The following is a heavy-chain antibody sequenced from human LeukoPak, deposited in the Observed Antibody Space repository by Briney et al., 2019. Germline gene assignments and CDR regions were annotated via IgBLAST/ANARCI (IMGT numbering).Heavy chain of an antibody. CDR3: ASRVVYYYDSSGSLDDY. CDR2: ISSSSSYI. V-gene: IGHV3-21*01. J-gene: IGHJ4*02. CDR1: GFTFSSYS. Sequence: GGSLRLSCAASGFTFSSYSMNWVRQAPGTGLEWVSSISSSSSYIYYADSVKGRFTISRDNAKNSLYLQMNSLRAEDTAVYYFASRVVYYYDSSGSLDDYWGQGTLVTVSS. D-gene: IGHD3-22*01.